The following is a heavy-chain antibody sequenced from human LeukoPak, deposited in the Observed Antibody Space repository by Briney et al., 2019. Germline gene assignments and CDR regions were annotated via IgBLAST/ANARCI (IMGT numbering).Heavy chain of an antibody. Sequence: PGGSLRLSCAASGFTFSSYSMNWVRQAPGKGLEWVSSISSSSSYIYYADSVKGRFTISRDNAKNSLYLQMNSLRAEDTAVYYCARDRGVAAAGYGYWGQGTLVTVSS. V-gene: IGHV3-21*01. J-gene: IGHJ4*02. CDR2: ISSSSSYI. D-gene: IGHD6-13*01. CDR1: GFTFSSYS. CDR3: ARDRGVAAAGYGY.